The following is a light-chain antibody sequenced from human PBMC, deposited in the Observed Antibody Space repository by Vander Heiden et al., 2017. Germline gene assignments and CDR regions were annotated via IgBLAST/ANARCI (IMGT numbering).Light chain of an antibody. CDR1: SSNIGSNT. CDR2: SDN. Sequence: QSVLTQPPSASGTPGQRVTISCSGSSSNIGSNTVNWYQQLPGTAPKLLIYSDNQRPSGVPDRFSGSKSGTSASLPISGLQSEDEADYYCAAWDVSLNGVVFGGGTRLTVL. V-gene: IGLV1-44*01. CDR3: AAWDVSLNGVV. J-gene: IGLJ2*01.